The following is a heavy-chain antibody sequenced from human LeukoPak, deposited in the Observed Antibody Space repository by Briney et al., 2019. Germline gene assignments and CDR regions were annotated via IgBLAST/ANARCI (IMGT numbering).Heavy chain of an antibody. CDR1: GFTFSSYW. J-gene: IGHJ4*02. D-gene: IGHD2-21*02. CDR3: ATTKEYCGGDCRFDY. Sequence: GGSLRLSCAASGFTFSSYWMHWVRQAPGKGLVWVSHINTDGRSTNYADSVKGRFTISRDNAKNTLYLQMNSLRAEDTAVYYCATTKEYCGGDCRFDYWGQGTLVIVSS. CDR2: INTDGRST. V-gene: IGHV3-74*01.